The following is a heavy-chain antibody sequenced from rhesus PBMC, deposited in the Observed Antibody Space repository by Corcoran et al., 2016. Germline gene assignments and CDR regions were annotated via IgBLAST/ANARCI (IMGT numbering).Heavy chain of an antibody. V-gene: IGHV3-178*01. CDR3: ARDSPWRQRDLDY. J-gene: IGHJ4*01. Sequence: EVQLVESGGGLAKPGGSLRLSCAASGFTFSDYYMDWVRQAPGKGREWVSRMSNGGGDKWYRGSVKVRFTISRENAKNTLYLQMNRRGAEYTAVYYCARDSPWRQRDLDYWGQGVLVTVSS. CDR2: MSNGGGDK. CDR1: GFTFSDYY. D-gene: IGHD6-25*01.